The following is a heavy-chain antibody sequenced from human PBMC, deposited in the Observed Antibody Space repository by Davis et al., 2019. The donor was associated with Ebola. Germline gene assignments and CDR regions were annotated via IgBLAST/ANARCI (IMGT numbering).Heavy chain of an antibody. CDR3: AKVSGLWFGGPFDY. D-gene: IGHD3-10*01. J-gene: IGHJ4*02. CDR1: GFNFSSHW. Sequence: PGGSLRLSCAASGFNFSSHWMYWVRQGPGKGLEWVSSISSSSYYLYYAHSVRGRFTISRDNAKSSLYLQMKSLRAEDTAIYYCAKVSGLWFGGPFDYWGQGTLVTVSS. V-gene: IGHV3-21*04. CDR2: ISSSSYYL.